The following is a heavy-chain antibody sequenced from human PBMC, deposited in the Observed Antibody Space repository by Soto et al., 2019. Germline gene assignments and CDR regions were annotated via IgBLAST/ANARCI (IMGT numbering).Heavy chain of an antibody. J-gene: IGHJ4*02. CDR2: IKRKTDGGTT. CDR3: TTAATTVTTIDF. V-gene: IGHV3-15*01. Sequence: EVHLVESGGGLVKPGGSLRLSCAVSGFTFSNAWMSWVRQAPGKGLEWVGRIKRKTDGGTTDYAAPVKGRFTISRDDSNNTLYLQMNSLETEDTAVYYCTTAATTVTTIDFWGQGTLVTVSS. CDR1: GFTFSNAW. D-gene: IGHD4-17*01.